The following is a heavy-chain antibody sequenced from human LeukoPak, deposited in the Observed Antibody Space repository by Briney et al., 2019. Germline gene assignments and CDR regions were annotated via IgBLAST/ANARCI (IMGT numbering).Heavy chain of an antibody. J-gene: IGHJ4*02. V-gene: IGHV3-74*01. CDR1: GFTFSSYW. D-gene: IGHD6-19*01. Sequence: GGSLRLSCAASGFTFSSYWMHWVRQAPGKGLVWVSRINSDGSSTSYADSVKGRFTISRDNAKNTLYLQMNSLRAEDTAVYYCARDTPGILAVAGTRLFDYWGQGTLVTVSS. CDR2: INSDGSST. CDR3: ARDTPGILAVAGTRLFDY.